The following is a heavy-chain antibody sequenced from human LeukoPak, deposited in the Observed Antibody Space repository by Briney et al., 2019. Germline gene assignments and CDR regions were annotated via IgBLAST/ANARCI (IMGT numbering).Heavy chain of an antibody. D-gene: IGHD3-22*01. Sequence: GGSLRLSCAASGFTVSSNYMSWVRQAPGKGLEWVSVIYSGGSTYYAVSVKGRFTISRDNSKNTLYLQMNSLRAEDTAVYYCARDTYYYDSSGPRGHWGQGTLVTVSS. J-gene: IGHJ4*02. CDR3: ARDTYYYDSSGPRGH. V-gene: IGHV3-66*02. CDR1: GFTVSSNY. CDR2: IYSGGST.